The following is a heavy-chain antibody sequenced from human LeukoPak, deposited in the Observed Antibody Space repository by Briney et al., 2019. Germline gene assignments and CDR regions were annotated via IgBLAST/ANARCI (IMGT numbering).Heavy chain of an antibody. Sequence: PGGSLRLSCEAPGFTFSNYPMSWVRQAPGRGLEWVSVISESGDVTHYADAMKGRFTISRDNAKNTLNLQMNSLRAEDTAIYYCARDSSHYLGSSDYWGQGTLVTVSS. V-gene: IGHV3-23*01. CDR2: ISESGDVT. CDR3: ARDSSHYLGSSDY. D-gene: IGHD6-6*01. CDR1: GFTFSNYP. J-gene: IGHJ4*02.